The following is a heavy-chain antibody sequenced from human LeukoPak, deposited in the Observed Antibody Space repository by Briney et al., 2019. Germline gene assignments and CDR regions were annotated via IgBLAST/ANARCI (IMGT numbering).Heavy chain of an antibody. V-gene: IGHV4-39*07. J-gene: IGHJ3*02. CDR1: GGSISSGGYY. CDR3: ARVETMVRGVIIHDDAFDI. D-gene: IGHD3-10*01. Sequence: SQTLSLTCTVSGGSISSGGYYWSWIRQPPGKGLEWIGSIYYSGSTYYNPSLKSRVTISVDTSKNQFSLKLSSVTAADTAVYYCARVETMVRGVIIHDDAFDIWGQGTMVTVSS. CDR2: IYYSGST.